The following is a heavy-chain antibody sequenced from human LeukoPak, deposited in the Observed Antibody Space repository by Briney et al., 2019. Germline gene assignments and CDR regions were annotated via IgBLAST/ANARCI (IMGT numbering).Heavy chain of an antibody. CDR3: ARFGIAAAGTTAFDY. J-gene: IGHJ4*02. CDR2: IYYSGST. D-gene: IGHD6-13*01. V-gene: IGHV4-61*01. Sequence: PSETLSLTCTVSGDSITSGSYYWSWIRQPPGKGLEWIGYIYYSGSTNYNPSLKSRVTISVDTSKNQFSLKLSPVTAADTAVYYCARFGIAAAGTTAFDYWGQGTLVTVSS. CDR1: GDSITSGSYY.